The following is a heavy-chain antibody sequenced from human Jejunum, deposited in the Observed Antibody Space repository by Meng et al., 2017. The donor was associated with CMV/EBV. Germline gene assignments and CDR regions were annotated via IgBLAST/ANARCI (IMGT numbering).Heavy chain of an antibody. CDR2: IGAYNGNT. CDR3: ARDPHDFWSSYFFDP. V-gene: IGHV1-18*03. D-gene: IGHD3-3*01. Sequence: YTFADYGINWVRQAPGQGLEWMGWIGAYNGNTESAQKFQGRVSMTTDTSTSTAYMELRSLRSDDIAVYYCARDPHDFWSSYFFDPWGQGTLVTVSS. J-gene: IGHJ5*02. CDR1: YTFADYG.